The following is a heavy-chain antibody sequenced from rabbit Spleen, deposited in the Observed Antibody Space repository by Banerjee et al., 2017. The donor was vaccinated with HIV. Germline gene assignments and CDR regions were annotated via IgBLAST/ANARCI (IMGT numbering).Heavy chain of an antibody. CDR3: ARGIPYGVAGDTYPPYAMDL. J-gene: IGHJ6*01. Sequence: QQQLEESGGGLVQPGGTLTLTCTVSGFSFSNIHWICWVRQAPGKGLEWIACIDTSAGGTDYANWPKGRFTISKASSTTVTLQMTSLTAADTATYFCARGIPYGVAGDTYPPYAMDLWGPGTLVTVS. CDR1: GFSFSNIHW. D-gene: IGHD6-1*01. V-gene: IGHV1S45*01. CDR2: IDTSAGGT.